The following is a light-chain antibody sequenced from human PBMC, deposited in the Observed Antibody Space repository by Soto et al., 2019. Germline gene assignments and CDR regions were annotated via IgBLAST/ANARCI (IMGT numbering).Light chain of an antibody. J-gene: IGLJ2*01. Sequence: QSVLTQPPSVSAAPGQKATISCSGSSSNIGNNYVSWYQQLPGTAPKLLIYENNKRPSGIPDRFSGSKSGTSATLGITGLQTGDEADYYCGTWDSSLSVVVFGGGTKLTVL. CDR1: SSNIGNNY. CDR3: GTWDSSLSVVV. V-gene: IGLV1-51*02. CDR2: ENN.